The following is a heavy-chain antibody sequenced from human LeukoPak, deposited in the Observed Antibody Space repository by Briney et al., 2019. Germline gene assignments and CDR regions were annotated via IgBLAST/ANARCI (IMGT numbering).Heavy chain of an antibody. Sequence: QTLSLTCAISGDSVSSNSAAWNWIRPSPSRGLEWLGRTYYRSKWYTYYAVSVKSRISINRDTSKNQFSLQLNSVTPEDTAVYYCARSTGPIDYWGQGTLVTVSS. D-gene: IGHD1-1*01. V-gene: IGHV6-1*01. J-gene: IGHJ4*02. CDR2: TYYRSKWYT. CDR3: ARSTGPIDY. CDR1: GDSVSSNSAA.